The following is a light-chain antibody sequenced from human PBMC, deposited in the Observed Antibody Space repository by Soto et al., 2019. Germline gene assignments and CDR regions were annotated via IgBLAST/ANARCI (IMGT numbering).Light chain of an antibody. CDR2: DAS. CDR3: QQYDNLPMYR. J-gene: IGKJ2*03. Sequence: DIQMTQSPSSLSASVGDRITITCQASQDIRDYLNWYQQKPGKAPKLLIYDASNLETGVPSRFSGSGSGTDFNFTISSLQPEDIATYYCQQYDNLPMYRFGQGTKLEIK. CDR1: QDIRDY. V-gene: IGKV1-33*01.